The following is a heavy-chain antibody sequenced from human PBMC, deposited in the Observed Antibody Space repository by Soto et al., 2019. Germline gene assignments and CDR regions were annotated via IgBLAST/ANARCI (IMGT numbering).Heavy chain of an antibody. CDR1: GGSVSSGSYY. D-gene: IGHD6-13*01. J-gene: IGHJ5*02. Sequence: SETLSLTCTVSGGSVSSGSYYWGWTRQPPGKGLEWIGYIYYSGSTNYNPSLKSRVTISVDTSKNQFSLKLSSVTAADTAVYYCARYSSSLNWFDPWGQGTLVTVSS. V-gene: IGHV4-61*01. CDR3: ARYSSSLNWFDP. CDR2: IYYSGST.